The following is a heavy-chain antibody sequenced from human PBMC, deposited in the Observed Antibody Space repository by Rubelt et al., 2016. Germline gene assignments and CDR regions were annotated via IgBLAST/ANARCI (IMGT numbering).Heavy chain of an antibody. V-gene: IGHV3-48*03. Sequence: GSGLEWVSYISSSGSTIYYADSVKGRFTISRDNAKNSLYLQMNSLRAEDTAVYYCARESSSFGDFDPWGQGTLVTVSS. J-gene: IGHJ5*02. D-gene: IGHD6-6*01. CDR2: ISSSGSTI. CDR3: ARESSSFGDFDP.